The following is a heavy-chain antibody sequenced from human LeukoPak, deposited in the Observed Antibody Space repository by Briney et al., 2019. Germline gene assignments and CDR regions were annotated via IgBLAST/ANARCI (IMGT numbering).Heavy chain of an antibody. V-gene: IGHV4-34*01. D-gene: IGHD3-22*01. CDR3: ARGVYYYDSSGYYDY. CDR1: GRSFSGYY. CDR2: INHSGIT. J-gene: IGHJ4*02. Sequence: PSETLSLTCAVYGRSFSGYYWTWIRQTPGKGLEWIGEINHSGITDYNPSLRSRVTISVDTSKNQFSLKLSSVTAADTAVYYCARGVYYYDSSGYYDYWGQGTLVTVSS.